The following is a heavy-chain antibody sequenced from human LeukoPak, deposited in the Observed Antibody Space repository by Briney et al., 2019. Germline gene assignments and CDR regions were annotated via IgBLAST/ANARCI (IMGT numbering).Heavy chain of an antibody. CDR3: ARGAGIGSGWYEKDY. Sequence: PGRSLRLSCAASGFTFSSYEMNWVRQAPGKGLEWVSYISSSGSTIYYADSVKGRFTISRDNAKNSLYLQMNSLRAEDTAVYYCARGAGIGSGWYEKDYWGQGTLVTVSS. CDR2: ISSSGSTI. D-gene: IGHD6-19*01. J-gene: IGHJ4*02. V-gene: IGHV3-48*03. CDR1: GFTFSSYE.